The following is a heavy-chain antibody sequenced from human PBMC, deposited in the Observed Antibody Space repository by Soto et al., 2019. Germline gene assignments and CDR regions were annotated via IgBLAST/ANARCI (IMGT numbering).Heavy chain of an antibody. D-gene: IGHD2-2*01. V-gene: IGHV3-23*01. J-gene: IGHJ4*02. CDR1: GFTFSNYD. CDR2: IRGGGGRI. CDR3: AKRPASLVCFDY. Sequence: VQLLESGGGLVQPGGSLRLSCAASGFTFSNYDMSWVRQAPGKGLEWVSTIRGGGGRIYYADSVKGRFTISRDNSKNTLYMQMNSLRAEDTAVYYCAKRPASLVCFDYWGQGTLVTVSS.